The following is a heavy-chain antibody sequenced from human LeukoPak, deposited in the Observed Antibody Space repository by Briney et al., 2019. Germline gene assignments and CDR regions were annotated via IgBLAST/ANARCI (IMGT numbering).Heavy chain of an antibody. J-gene: IGHJ4*02. Sequence: GASVKVSCKASGYTFTGYYMHWVRQASGQGLEWMGWINPNSGGTNYAQNFQGRVTMTRDTSISTAYMELSRLRSDDTAVYYCTTTVYTGTYSYWGQGTLVTVSS. CDR2: INPNSGGT. V-gene: IGHV1-2*02. D-gene: IGHD1-26*01. CDR1: GYTFTGYY. CDR3: TTTVYTGTYSY.